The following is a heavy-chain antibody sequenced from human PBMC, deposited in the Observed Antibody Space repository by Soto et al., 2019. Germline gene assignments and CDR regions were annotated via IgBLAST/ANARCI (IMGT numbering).Heavy chain of an antibody. J-gene: IGHJ6*02. CDR2: IIPNFGSA. D-gene: IGHD1-26*01. Sequence: QVQLVQSGAEVKKPGSSVKFSCKAAGGTFSSYSISWVRQAPGQGLEWRGGIIPNFGSANYAQKFQGRVTITADESTSTDYMELSSLSSEDTALYYCAKGESHVYCDYYGMEVWGQGTTVTVSS. CDR1: GGTFSSYS. V-gene: IGHV1-69*01. CDR3: AKGESHVYCDYYGMEV.